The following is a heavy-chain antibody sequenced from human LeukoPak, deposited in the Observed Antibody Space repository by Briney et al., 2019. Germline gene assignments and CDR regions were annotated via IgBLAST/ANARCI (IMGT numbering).Heavy chain of an antibody. D-gene: IGHD3-3*01. J-gene: IGHJ3*01. CDR3: AREFSSKLEWLAYVTGDDAFDV. V-gene: IGHV1-2*02. Sequence: GASVKVSCKAFGYSFTGYHLHWVRQAPRQALEWMGWVNPKTGGTNYARKFQGRVTMTRDTSINTVNMELSRLTSDDTAVYYCAREFSSKLEWLAYVTGDDAFDVWGQGTMITVS. CDR2: VNPKTGGT. CDR1: GYSFTGYH.